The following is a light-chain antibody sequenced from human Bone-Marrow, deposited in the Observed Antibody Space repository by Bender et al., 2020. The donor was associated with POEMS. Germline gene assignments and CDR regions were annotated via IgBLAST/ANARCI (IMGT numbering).Light chain of an antibody. CDR1: RSDIGTYNL. CDR3: CAYAGTSRWL. CDR2: YDY. V-gene: IGLV2-23*01. Sequence: QSALTQPASVSGSPGQSITISCTGTRSDIGTYNLVSWYQQHPGKAPKVLIYYDYQLPSGVSDRFSGSKSGSTASLTISGLQAEDEADYYCCAYAGTSRWLFGGGTKLTVL. J-gene: IGLJ2*01.